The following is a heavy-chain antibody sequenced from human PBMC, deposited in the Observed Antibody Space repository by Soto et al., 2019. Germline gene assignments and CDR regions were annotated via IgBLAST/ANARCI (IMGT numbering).Heavy chain of an antibody. CDR2: VYHSGST. Sequence: QVRLQESGPGLVKPSGTLSLTCAVSGGSISSNYWWSWVRQAPGKGLQWIAEVYHSGSTNYNPSRESRVTSSVDKSENQFSLKLSSVTAADTAVYYCARRTDYDASSGTFDCWGQGILVTVSS. D-gene: IGHD3-22*01. V-gene: IGHV4-4*02. CDR3: ARRTDYDASSGTFDC. CDR1: GGSISSNYW. J-gene: IGHJ4*02.